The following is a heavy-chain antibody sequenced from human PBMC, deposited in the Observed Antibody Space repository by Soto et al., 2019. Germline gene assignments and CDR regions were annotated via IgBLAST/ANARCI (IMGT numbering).Heavy chain of an antibody. CDR1: GYSFTSYW. Sequence: GESLKISCKGSGYSFTSYWIGWVRQMPVKGLEWMGIIYPGDSDTRYSPSFQGQVTISADKSISTAYLQWSSLKASDTAMYYCARLGVATILEQDAFEIWGQGKMVTVSS. V-gene: IGHV5-51*01. J-gene: IGHJ3*02. D-gene: IGHD5-12*01. CDR3: ARLGVATILEQDAFEI. CDR2: IYPGDSDT.